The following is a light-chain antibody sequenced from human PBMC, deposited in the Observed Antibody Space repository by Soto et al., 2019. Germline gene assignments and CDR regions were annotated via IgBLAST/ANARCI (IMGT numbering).Light chain of an antibody. V-gene: IGLV2-11*01. J-gene: IGLJ1*01. CDR1: SSDVGYCNC. CDR3: CSYAGHYTDV. Sequence: QSALTQPRSVSGSPGQSVTISCTGTSSDVGYCNCVSWYQQHPGKAPKLMIYDVTKRPSGVPDRFSGSKSANTASLTISGLQAEDEAEYYCCSYAGHYTDVFGTGTKLTVL. CDR2: DVT.